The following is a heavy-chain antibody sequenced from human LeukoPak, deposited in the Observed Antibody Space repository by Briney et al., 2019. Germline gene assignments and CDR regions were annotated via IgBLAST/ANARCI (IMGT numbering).Heavy chain of an antibody. CDR2: IYSSGST. Sequence: PSETLSLTCTVSGGSISTYYWNWIRQPPGKGLEWIGYIYSSGSTNYNPSLKSRVTISVDTSKNQFSLKLSSVTAADTAVYYCARGRPLHTFGGVIAMYYFDYWGQGTLVTVSS. J-gene: IGHJ4*02. CDR3: ARGRPLHTFGGVIAMYYFDY. V-gene: IGHV4-4*08. D-gene: IGHD3-16*02. CDR1: GGSISTYY.